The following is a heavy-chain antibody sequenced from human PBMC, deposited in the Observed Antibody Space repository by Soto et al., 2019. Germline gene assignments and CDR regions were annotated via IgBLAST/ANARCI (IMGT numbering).Heavy chain of an antibody. J-gene: IGHJ5*02. Sequence: QVQLQESGPGLVKPSQTLSLTCTVSGGSISSGGYYWSWIRQHPGKGLEWIGYIYYSGSTYYNPSLKSRVTISVDTSKNQFSLKLSSVTAADTAVYYCARDQGYCISTSCYPALQFDPWGQGTLVTVSS. D-gene: IGHD2-2*01. CDR3: ARDQGYCISTSCYPALQFDP. V-gene: IGHV4-31*03. CDR2: IYYSGST. CDR1: GGSISSGGYY.